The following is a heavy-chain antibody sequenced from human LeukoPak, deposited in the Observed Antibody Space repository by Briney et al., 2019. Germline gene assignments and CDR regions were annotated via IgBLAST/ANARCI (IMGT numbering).Heavy chain of an antibody. CDR2: IKSKTDGGTT. J-gene: IGHJ4*02. D-gene: IGHD6-19*01. CDR1: GFTFSNAW. CDR3: AKDLSQWLVSYFDY. V-gene: IGHV3-15*01. Sequence: GGSLRLSCAASGFTFSNAWMSWVRQAPGKGLEWVGRIKSKTDGGTTDYAAPVKGRFTISRDDSKNTLYLQMNSLRAEDTAVYYCAKDLSQWLVSYFDYWGQGTLVTVSS.